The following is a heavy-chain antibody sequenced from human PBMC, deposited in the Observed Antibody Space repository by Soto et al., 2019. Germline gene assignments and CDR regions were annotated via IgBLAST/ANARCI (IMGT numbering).Heavy chain of an antibody. D-gene: IGHD1-26*01. J-gene: IGHJ6*02. V-gene: IGHV1-46*01. CDR3: ARSRVGRPLDV. CDR2: INPSGGST. Sequence: GASVKVSCKASRYTFTNFYIHWLRQAPGQGLEWMGIINPSGGSTTYPQKFQGRVTMTRDTSTSTVHMELITLRSEDTAVYYCARSRVGRPLDVWGPGTTVTVSS. CDR1: RYTFTNFY.